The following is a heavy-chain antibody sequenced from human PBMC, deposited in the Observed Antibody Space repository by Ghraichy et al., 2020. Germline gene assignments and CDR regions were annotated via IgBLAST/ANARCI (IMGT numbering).Heavy chain of an antibody. D-gene: IGHD1-26*01. CDR3: AAQGLHRSPSDYYYGMDV. CDR2: ITSSGGGT. Sequence: GGSLRLSCAAYGFTFKSYGMSWVRQAPGKGLEWISAITSSGGGTFYADSVRGRFTISRDNSKKTLLRQINSRRAEDTAVYHWAAQGLHRSPSDYYYGMDVWFQETPITVSS. V-gene: IGHV3-23*01. J-gene: IGHJ6*02. CDR1: GFTFKSYG.